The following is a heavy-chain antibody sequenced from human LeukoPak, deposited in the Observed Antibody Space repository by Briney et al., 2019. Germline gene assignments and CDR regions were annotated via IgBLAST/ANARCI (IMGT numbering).Heavy chain of an antibody. D-gene: IGHD6-19*01. Sequence: SQTLSLTCAISGDSVSSSSAAWNWIRQSPSRGLEWLGRTYYRSKWYNDYAVSVKSRITINPDTSKNQFSLQLNSVTPEDTAVYYCAREIAVAGKSDWFDPWGQGTLVTVSS. CDR1: GDSVSSSSAA. CDR2: TYYRSKWYN. J-gene: IGHJ5*02. V-gene: IGHV6-1*01. CDR3: AREIAVAGKSDWFDP.